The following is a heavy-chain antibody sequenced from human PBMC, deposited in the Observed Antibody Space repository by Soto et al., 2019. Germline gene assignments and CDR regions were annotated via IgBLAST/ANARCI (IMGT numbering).Heavy chain of an antibody. V-gene: IGHV3-66*01. Sequence: GGSLRLSCAASGFTVSSNYMSWVRQAPGKGLEWVSVIYSGGSTYYADSVKGRLTISRDNSKNTLYLQMNSLRAEDTAVYYCAREYYGDYYYYYYSMDVWGKGTTVTVSS. D-gene: IGHD4-17*01. CDR2: IYSGGST. CDR3: AREYYGDYYYYYYSMDV. CDR1: GFTVSSNY. J-gene: IGHJ6*03.